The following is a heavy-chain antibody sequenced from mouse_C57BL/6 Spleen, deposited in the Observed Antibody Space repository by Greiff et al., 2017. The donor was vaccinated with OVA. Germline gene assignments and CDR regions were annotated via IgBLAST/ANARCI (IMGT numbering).Heavy chain of an antibody. Sequence: VQLQQSGPELVKPGASVKISCKASGYSFTGYYMNWVKQSPEKSLEWIGEINPSTGGTTYNQKFKAKATLTVDKSSSTAYMQLKSLTSEDSAVYYCARDYGSSYLDYWGQGTSVTVSS. D-gene: IGHD1-1*01. V-gene: IGHV1-42*01. J-gene: IGHJ4*01. CDR1: GYSFTGYY. CDR2: INPSTGGT. CDR3: ARDYGSSYLDY.